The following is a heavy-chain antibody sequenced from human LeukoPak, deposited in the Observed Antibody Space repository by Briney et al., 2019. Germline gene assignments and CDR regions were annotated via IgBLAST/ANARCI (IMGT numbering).Heavy chain of an antibody. V-gene: IGHV3-23*01. J-gene: IGHJ3*02. Sequence: GGSLRLSCAASGFTFSSYAMSWVRQAPGKGLGWVSATSGSGGTTYYADYVKGRFAISRDNSKNTLYLQMNGLRADDTAVYYCAKGKHSSSWYAFDMWGQGTMVTVSS. CDR2: TSGSGGTT. D-gene: IGHD6-13*01. CDR1: GFTFSSYA. CDR3: AKGKHSSSWYAFDM.